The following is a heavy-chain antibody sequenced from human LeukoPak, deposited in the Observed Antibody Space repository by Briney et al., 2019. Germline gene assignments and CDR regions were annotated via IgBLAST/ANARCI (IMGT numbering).Heavy chain of an antibody. J-gene: IGHJ4*02. V-gene: IGHV1-2*02. Sequence: AASVKLSFTASGYSCTNYYKYGMGKAPGQGLEWMGWISPRSGDTSYAQKFQGRVTMTRDTSINTVDMDLSGLTSDDTAVFYCARRRIMHVVSDNNSTYSWGQGTLVTVSS. CDR2: ISPRSGDT. CDR1: GYSCTNYY. D-gene: IGHD2-21*01. CDR3: ARRRIMHVVSDNNSTYS.